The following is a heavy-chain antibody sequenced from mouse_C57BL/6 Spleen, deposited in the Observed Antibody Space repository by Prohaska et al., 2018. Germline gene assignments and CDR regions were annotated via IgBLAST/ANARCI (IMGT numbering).Heavy chain of an antibody. CDR3: ARADYYGSSYSEYFDY. Sequence: HGKSLEWIGDINPNNGGTIYNQKFKGKATLTVDKSSSTAYMELRSLTSEDTAVYYCARADYYGSSYSEYFDYWGQGTTLTVSS. J-gene: IGHJ2*01. V-gene: IGHV1-18*01. D-gene: IGHD1-1*01. CDR2: INPNNGGT.